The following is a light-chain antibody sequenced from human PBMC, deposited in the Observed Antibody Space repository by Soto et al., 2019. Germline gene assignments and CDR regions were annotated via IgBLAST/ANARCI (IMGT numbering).Light chain of an antibody. CDR2: DVS. CDR1: SSDVGAYDY. J-gene: IGLJ1*01. CDR3: SSFTTSTSYV. Sequence: QSALTQPASVSGSPGQSITISCTGTSSDVGAYDYASWYQQHPGEVPKLMIFDVSDRPSGVSNRFSGSKSGNTASLTISGLQAEDEADYYCSSFTTSTSYVFGTGTKVTVL. V-gene: IGLV2-14*03.